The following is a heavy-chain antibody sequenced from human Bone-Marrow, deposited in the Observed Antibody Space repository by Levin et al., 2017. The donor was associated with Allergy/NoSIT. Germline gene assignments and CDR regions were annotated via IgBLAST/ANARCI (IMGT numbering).Heavy chain of an antibody. Sequence: PGGSLRLSCTASEFDFSSYSMTWVRQAPGKGLEWVAYISSSSTMTFDADSVRGRFTISRDNAQNSLYLQMNSLRVEDTAVYYCARLPSYNYDDRGYYSFDNWGQGTLVSVSS. CDR2: ISSSSTMT. D-gene: IGHD3-22*01. CDR3: ARLPSYNYDDRGYYSFDN. J-gene: IGHJ4*02. V-gene: IGHV3-48*04. CDR1: EFDFSSYS.